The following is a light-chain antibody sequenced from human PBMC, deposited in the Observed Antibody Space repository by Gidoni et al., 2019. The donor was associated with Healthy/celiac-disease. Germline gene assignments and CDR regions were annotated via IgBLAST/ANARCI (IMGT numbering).Light chain of an antibody. CDR2: DAS. Sequence: EIVLTQSPATLSLSPGERATLSCRASQSVSSYLAWYQQKPGQAPRLLIYDASNRATGIPARFSGSGCGTDFILTISSLEPEDFAVDYCQQRSNWPPLTFGGGTKVEIK. J-gene: IGKJ4*01. V-gene: IGKV3-11*01. CDR1: QSVSSY. CDR3: QQRSNWPPLT.